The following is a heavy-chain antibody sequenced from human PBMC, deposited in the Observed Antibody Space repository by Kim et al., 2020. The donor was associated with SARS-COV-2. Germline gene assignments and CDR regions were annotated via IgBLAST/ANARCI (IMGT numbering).Heavy chain of an antibody. CDR1: GFTFSTYT. V-gene: IGHV3-21*01. J-gene: IGHJ4*02. CDR3: VREGLRRWPSFGH. CDR2: ISGVSGDI. Sequence: GGSLRLSCAASGFTFSTYTLDWVRQAPGKGLEWVSSISGVSGDIYYADSVRGRFTISRDNAKNSVSLEMNTLRVDDTAIYYCVREGLRRWPSFGHWGRGTLVTVSS. D-gene: IGHD2-15*01.